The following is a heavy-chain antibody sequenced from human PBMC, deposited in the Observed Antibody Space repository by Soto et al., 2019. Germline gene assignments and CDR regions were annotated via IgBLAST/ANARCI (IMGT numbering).Heavy chain of an antibody. CDR2: IWYDGSNK. Sequence: QVQLVESGGGVVQPGRSLRLSCAASGFTFSSYGMHWVRQAPGKGLEWVAVIWYDGSNKYYADSVKGRFTISRDNSKYKLYLQMNSLRAEDTAVYYCARVGCSGGSCYSDYWGKGTLVTVSS. D-gene: IGHD2-15*01. CDR1: GFTFSSYG. CDR3: ARVGCSGGSCYSDY. V-gene: IGHV3-33*01. J-gene: IGHJ4*02.